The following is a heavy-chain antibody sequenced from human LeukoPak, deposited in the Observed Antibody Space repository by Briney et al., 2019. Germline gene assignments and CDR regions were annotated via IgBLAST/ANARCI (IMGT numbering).Heavy chain of an antibody. CDR1: GYTFTSYY. Sequence: GASVKVSCKASGYTFTSYYIHWVRQAPGQGLEWMGLINPSGGSTNYAQKLQGRVTITADESTSTVYMELSSLRSEDTAVYYCARDRGYSYAKKSSEYYYMDVWGKGTTVTISS. D-gene: IGHD5-18*01. V-gene: IGHV1-46*01. CDR2: INPSGGST. J-gene: IGHJ6*03. CDR3: ARDRGYSYAKKSSEYYYMDV.